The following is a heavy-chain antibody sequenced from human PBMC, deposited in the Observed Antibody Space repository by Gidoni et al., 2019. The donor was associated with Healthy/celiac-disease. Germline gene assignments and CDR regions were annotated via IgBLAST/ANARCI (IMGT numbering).Heavy chain of an antibody. J-gene: IGHJ6*02. CDR3: AKDDSSGYYDYYYGMDV. Sequence: EVQLLESGGGLVQPGGSLRLSCAASGFTFSSYAMSWVRQAPGKGLEWVSAISGSGGSTYYADSVKGRFTISRDNSKNTLYLQMNSLRAEDTAVYYCAKDDSSGYYDYYYGMDVWGQGTTVTVSS. CDR2: ISGSGGST. D-gene: IGHD3-22*01. V-gene: IGHV3-23*01. CDR1: GFTFSSYA.